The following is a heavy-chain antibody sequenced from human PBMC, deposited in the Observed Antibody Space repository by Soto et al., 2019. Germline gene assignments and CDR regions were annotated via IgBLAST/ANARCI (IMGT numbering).Heavy chain of an antibody. D-gene: IGHD2-15*01. V-gene: IGHV1-46*01. Sequence: ASVKVSCKASGYLFTAYSMHWVRLAPGQGLEWMGVVNPSGGSTKYAQNFQGRVTMTRDTSTTTIYMGLSSLRSDDTAIYYCAREENCSGGTCYSEYFHRWGQGTLVTV. CDR1: GYLFTAYS. CDR2: VNPSGGST. J-gene: IGHJ1*01. CDR3: AREENCSGGTCYSEYFHR.